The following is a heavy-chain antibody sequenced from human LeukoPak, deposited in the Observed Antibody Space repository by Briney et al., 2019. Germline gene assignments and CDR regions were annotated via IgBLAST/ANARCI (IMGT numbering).Heavy chain of an antibody. CDR1: GFAFSDYY. Sequence: GGSLRLSCAASGFAFSDYYMSWIRQAPGKGLEWVSYISRSGDYTNYADSVRGRFTISRDNAKNSLYLQMNSLRDEDTAVYYCARSGNYDCWGQGTLVTVSS. CDR2: ISRSGDYT. D-gene: IGHD1-1*01. CDR3: ARSGNYDC. V-gene: IGHV3-11*06. J-gene: IGHJ4*02.